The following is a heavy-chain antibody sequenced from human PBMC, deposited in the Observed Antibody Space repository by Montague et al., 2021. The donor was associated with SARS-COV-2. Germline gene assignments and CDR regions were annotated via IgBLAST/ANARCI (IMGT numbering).Heavy chain of an antibody. CDR3: ARASGKKTIFGVVISYFDY. CDR2: IYYSGST. CDR1: GGSISSGGYY. Sequence: TLSLTCTVSGGSISSGGYYWSWIRQHPGKGLEWIGYIYYSGSTYYNPSLKSRVTISVDTSKNQFSLKLSPVTAADTAVYYCARASGKKTIFGVVISYFDYWGQGTLVTVSS. J-gene: IGHJ4*02. V-gene: IGHV4-31*03. D-gene: IGHD3-3*01.